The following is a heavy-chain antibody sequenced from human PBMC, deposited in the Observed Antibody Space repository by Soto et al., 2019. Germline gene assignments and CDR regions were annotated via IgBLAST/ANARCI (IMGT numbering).Heavy chain of an antibody. Sequence: GESLKISCKASGYSFSSYWIGWVRQMPGKGLEWMGIILPDDSETRYSPSFQGQVSISVDKSITTAYLQWSSLKASDTAMYYCARQIYDSDTGPNSQYYFDSWGKGTPVTVSS. CDR1: GYSFSSYW. CDR3: ARQIYDSDTGPNSQYYFDS. V-gene: IGHV5-51*01. J-gene: IGHJ4*02. CDR2: ILPDDSET. D-gene: IGHD3-22*01.